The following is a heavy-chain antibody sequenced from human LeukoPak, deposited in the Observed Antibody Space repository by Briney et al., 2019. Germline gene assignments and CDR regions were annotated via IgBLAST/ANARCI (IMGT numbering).Heavy chain of an antibody. CDR2: ISSSGSTI. J-gene: IGHJ4*02. CDR3: ASTGRYCTSTSCSNYFHY. Sequence: PGGSLRLSCAASGFTFSSYEMNWVRQAPGMGLEWVSYISSSGSTIYYADSVKGRFTISRDNAKNSLYLQMNSLRAEDTAVYYCASTGRYCTSTSCSNYFHYWGQGTLVTVSS. D-gene: IGHD2-2*01. V-gene: IGHV3-48*03. CDR1: GFTFSSYE.